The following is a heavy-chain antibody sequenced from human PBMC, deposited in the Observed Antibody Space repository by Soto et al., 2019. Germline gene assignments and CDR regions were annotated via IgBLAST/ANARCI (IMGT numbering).Heavy chain of an antibody. CDR3: ARSIVVVTALDY. D-gene: IGHD2-21*02. V-gene: IGHV1-3*01. CDR2: INAGNGNT. J-gene: IGHJ4*02. Sequence: GASVKVSCKGSGYTFSNYGVTWVRQAPGQGLEWMGWINAGNGNTKYSQKFQGRVTITRDTSASTAYMELSSLRSEDTAVYYCARSIVVVTALDYWGQGTLVTVSS. CDR1: GYTFSNYG.